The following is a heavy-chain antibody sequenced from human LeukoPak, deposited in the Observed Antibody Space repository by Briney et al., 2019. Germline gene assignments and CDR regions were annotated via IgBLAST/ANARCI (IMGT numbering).Heavy chain of an antibody. CDR1: GGTFTSYA. CDR3: ARDERRLVVTSSWVI. D-gene: IGHD3-22*01. Sequence: ASVKLSCKASGGTFTSYAISWVRQAPGQGLEWMGRIIPILGIANYAQKFQGRVTITADKSTSTAYMELSSLRSEDTAVYYCARDERRLVVTSSWVIWGQGTMVTVSS. CDR2: IIPILGIA. V-gene: IGHV1-69*04. J-gene: IGHJ3*02.